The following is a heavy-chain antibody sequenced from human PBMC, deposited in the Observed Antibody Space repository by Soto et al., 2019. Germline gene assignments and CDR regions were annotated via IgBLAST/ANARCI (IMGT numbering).Heavy chain of an antibody. CDR3: ARVRGVPF. CDR2: ISGSSTYI. D-gene: IGHD3-10*01. Sequence: GGSLRLSCAASGFTFSSYSMNWVRQAPGKGLEWVSSISGSSTYIYYADSLKGRFTISRDNSNNTVYMQMNSLRVEDTAIYYCARVRGVPFWGQGTQVTVSS. V-gene: IGHV3-21*04. CDR1: GFTFSSYS. J-gene: IGHJ4*02.